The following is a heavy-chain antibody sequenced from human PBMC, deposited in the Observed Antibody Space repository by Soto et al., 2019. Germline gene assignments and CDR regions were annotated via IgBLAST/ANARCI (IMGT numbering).Heavy chain of an antibody. J-gene: IGHJ4*02. V-gene: IGHV1-2*02. D-gene: IGHD7-27*01. CDR2: INPHSGAT. CDR3: AGGLTGGVGG. CDR1: GYTFTDSA. Sequence: GASVKVSCKASGYTFTDSAMHWVRQAPGQGLEWMAWINPHSGATSYAQKFQGRVTTTRDTSITTGYMELSRLTSDDTAVYYCAGGLTGGVGGRGQGTLVTVSS.